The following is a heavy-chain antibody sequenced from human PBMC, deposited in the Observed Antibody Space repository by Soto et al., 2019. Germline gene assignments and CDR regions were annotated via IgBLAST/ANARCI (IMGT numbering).Heavy chain of an antibody. V-gene: IGHV1-69*01. CDR3: ARDQYGGKPDGGRGVGV. CDR1: GGTFSSYA. Sequence: QGQLVQYGAAVKKPGSSVKVSCKTSGGTFSSYAISWVRQAPGQGLEWMGGIIPIFGTANYAQKFQGRVTITADESTSTVYMEMSSLRSEDTAVYYCARDQYGGKPDGGRGVGVWGQGTTVTVSS. CDR2: IIPIFGTA. J-gene: IGHJ6*02. D-gene: IGHD2-15*01.